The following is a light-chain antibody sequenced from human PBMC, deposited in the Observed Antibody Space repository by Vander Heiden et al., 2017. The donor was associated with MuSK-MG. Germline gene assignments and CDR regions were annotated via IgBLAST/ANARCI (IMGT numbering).Light chain of an antibody. V-gene: IGLV3-21*02. J-gene: IGLJ1*01. CDR1: DIGSKS. CDR3: QVWDRSSCHYV. Sequence: SYVLTQPPSVSVAPGQPATSTCGGNDIGSKSVHWYQQKPGQAPVLVVYDDRDRPTGIPERFSGSNSGNTATLTISRVEAGDEADYYCQVWDRSSCHYVFGLGTKVTVL. CDR2: DDR.